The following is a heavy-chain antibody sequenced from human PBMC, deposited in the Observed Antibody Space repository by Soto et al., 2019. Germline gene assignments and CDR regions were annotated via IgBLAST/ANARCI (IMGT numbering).Heavy chain of an antibody. CDR1: GFTFSSYA. CDR3: AKDVTIFGVDIPPCGFDC. Sequence: PWGSLRLSCAASGFTFSSYAMSWVRQAPGKGLEWVSAISGSGGITYYADSVKGRFTISRDNSKNTRYLQMNSLRAEDTAVYYCAKDVTIFGVDIPPCGFDCWGKGNMVTVSA. J-gene: IGHJ4*02. V-gene: IGHV3-23*01. CDR2: ISGSGGIT. D-gene: IGHD3-3*01.